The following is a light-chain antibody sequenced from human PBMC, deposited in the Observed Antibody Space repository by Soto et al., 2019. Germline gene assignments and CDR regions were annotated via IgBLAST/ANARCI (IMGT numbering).Light chain of an antibody. CDR1: QSVSTRY. Sequence: EIVLTQSPGTLSLSPGERATLSCRASQSVSTRYLAWYQQKPGQAPRLLIYGASSRATGIPDRFSGSGSGTDFTLTISRLEPEDFAVYHCQQYGNSPKYTFGQGTKLEI. J-gene: IGKJ2*01. CDR2: GAS. V-gene: IGKV3-20*01. CDR3: QQYGNSPKYT.